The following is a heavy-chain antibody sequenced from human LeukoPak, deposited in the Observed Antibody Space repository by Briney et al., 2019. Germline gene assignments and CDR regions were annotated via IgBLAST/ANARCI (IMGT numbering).Heavy chain of an antibody. CDR2: IYHSGTT. Sequence: PSETLSLTRTVSGYFISNGYFWGWIRRPPGKGLEWIGSIYHSGTTYYNPSLKSRVTISLDTSKNQFSLKLSSVTAADTAVYYCVTTYYYGSGRLGGFDIWGQGTMVTVSS. D-gene: IGHD3-10*01. J-gene: IGHJ3*02. CDR1: GYFISNGYF. CDR3: VTTYYYGSGRLGGFDI. V-gene: IGHV4-38-2*02.